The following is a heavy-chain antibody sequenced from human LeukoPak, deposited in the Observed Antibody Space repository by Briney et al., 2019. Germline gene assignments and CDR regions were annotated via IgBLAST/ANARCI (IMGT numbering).Heavy chain of an antibody. CDR1: GFTFSSYG. CDR3: ARDSGGGWLQPPGDY. Sequence: GRSLRLSCAASGFTFSSYGMRWVRQAPGKGLEWVAVIWYDGSNKYYADSVKGRFTISRDNSKNTLYLQMNSLRAEDTAVYYCARDSGGGWLQPPGDYWGQGTLVTVSS. V-gene: IGHV3-33*01. J-gene: IGHJ4*02. D-gene: IGHD5-24*01. CDR2: IWYDGSNK.